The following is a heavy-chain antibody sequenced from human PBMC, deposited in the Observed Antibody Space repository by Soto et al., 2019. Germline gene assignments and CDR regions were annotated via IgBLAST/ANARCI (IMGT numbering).Heavy chain of an antibody. J-gene: IGHJ4*02. CDR2: IGTAGDT. CDR3: ARDRRGGEGGGFDY. CDR1: GFTFSSYD. Sequence: EVQQVESGGGLVQPGGSLRLSCAASGFTFSSYDMHWVRQATGKGLEWVSAIGTAGDTYYPGSVKGRFTISRENAKNSLYLQMNSLRAGDTAVYYCARDRRGGEGGGFDYWGQGTLVTVSS. V-gene: IGHV3-13*01. D-gene: IGHD2-15*01.